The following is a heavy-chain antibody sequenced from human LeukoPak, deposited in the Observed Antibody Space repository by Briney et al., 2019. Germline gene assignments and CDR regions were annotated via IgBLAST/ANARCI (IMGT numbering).Heavy chain of an antibody. J-gene: IGHJ4*02. D-gene: IGHD6-19*01. CDR3: ARGSAIAVAGDFDY. CDR2: IYYSGST. CDR1: GGSISSYY. Sequence: SETLSLTCTVSGGSISSYYWSWIRQPPGKGLEWIGYIYYSGSTNYNPSLKSRVTISVDTSKNQFSLKLSSVTAADTAVYYCARGSAIAVAGDFDYWGQGTLVTVSS. V-gene: IGHV4-59*01.